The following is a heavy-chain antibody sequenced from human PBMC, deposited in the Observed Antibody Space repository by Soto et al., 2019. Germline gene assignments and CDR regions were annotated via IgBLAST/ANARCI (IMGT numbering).Heavy chain of an antibody. V-gene: IGHV3-30-3*01. J-gene: IGHJ4*02. D-gene: IGHD3-10*01. CDR2: ISYDGSNK. CDR1: GFTFSSYA. CDR3: AREPYYMVRGVLGNFDY. Sequence: GGSLRLSCAASGFTFSSYAMHWVRQAPGKGLEWVAVISYDGSNKYYADSVKGRFTISRDNSKNTLYLQMNSLRAEDTAVYYCAREPYYMVRGVLGNFDYWGQGTLVTVSS.